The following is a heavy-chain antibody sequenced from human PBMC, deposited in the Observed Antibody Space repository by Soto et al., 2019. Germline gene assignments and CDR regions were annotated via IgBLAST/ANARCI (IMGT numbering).Heavy chain of an antibody. D-gene: IGHD2-2*01. CDR2: INAGNGNT. V-gene: IGHV1-3*01. J-gene: IGHJ6*02. CDR3: AREDIVVVPVYYYGMDV. CDR1: GYTFTSYA. Sequence: GASVKVSCKASGYTFTSYAMHWVRQAPGQRLEWMGWINAGNGNTKYSQKFQGRVTITRDTSASTAYMELSSLRSEDTAVYYCAREDIVVVPVYYYGMDVWRQGTTVTVSS.